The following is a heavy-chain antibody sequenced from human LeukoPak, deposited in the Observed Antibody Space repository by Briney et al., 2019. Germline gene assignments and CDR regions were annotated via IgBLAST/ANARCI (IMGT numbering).Heavy chain of an antibody. CDR1: GFTFSTYW. CDR2: INQDGTEK. J-gene: IGHJ4*02. V-gene: IGHV3-7*01. Sequence: TGGSLGLSCAASGFTFSTYWMTWVRQAPGKGLEWEANINQDGTEKNYADSVKGRFTISRDNAKNSLYLQMNSLRAEDAAVYYCARDSDYSGSYPSFDYWGQGTLVTVSS. CDR3: ARDSDYSGSYPSFDY. D-gene: IGHD1-26*01.